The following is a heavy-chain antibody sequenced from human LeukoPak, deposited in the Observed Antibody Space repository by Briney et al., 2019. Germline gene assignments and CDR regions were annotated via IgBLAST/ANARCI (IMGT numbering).Heavy chain of an antibody. CDR3: AGYDSSGYYSP. CDR2: IYYTGST. V-gene: IGHV4-59*08. J-gene: IGHJ5*02. CDR1: GVSISSYY. D-gene: IGHD3-22*01. Sequence: PSETLSLTCTVSGVSISSYYWSWIRQPPGKGLEWIGYIYYTGSTNYNPSLKSRVTISVDTSKNQFSLKLSSVTAADTAVYYCAGYDSSGYYSPWGQGTLVTVSS.